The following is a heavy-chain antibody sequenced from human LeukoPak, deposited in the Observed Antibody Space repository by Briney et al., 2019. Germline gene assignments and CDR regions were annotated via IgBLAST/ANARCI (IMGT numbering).Heavy chain of an antibody. CDR2: IYTIGST. J-gene: IGHJ6*03. D-gene: IGHD2-2*01. CDR1: GRSISSYY. Sequence: PSETLSLTCTVSGRSISSYYWSWIRQPARKGREWIGRIYTIGSTNYNPSLKSRVTMSVDTSKNQFSLKLSSVTAADTAVYYCARDNIVVVPAAISLYYYYYYMDVWGKGTTVSVSS. CDR3: ARDNIVVVPAAISLYYYYYYMDV. V-gene: IGHV4-4*07.